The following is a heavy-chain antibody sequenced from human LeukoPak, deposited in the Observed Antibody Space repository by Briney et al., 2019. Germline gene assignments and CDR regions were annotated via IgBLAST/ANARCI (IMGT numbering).Heavy chain of an antibody. D-gene: IGHD2-15*01. CDR1: GFTFSDYY. CDR2: ISSSGNSI. V-gene: IGHV3-11*01. J-gene: IGHJ4*02. Sequence: GGSLRLSCAASGFTFSDYYMYWIRQAPGKGLEWVSYISSSGNSIYYADSVKGRFTISRDNAKNSLYLQMNSLRAEDTAVYYCARDASVAATQRGGHFDYWGQGTLVTVSS. CDR3: ARDASVAATQRGGHFDY.